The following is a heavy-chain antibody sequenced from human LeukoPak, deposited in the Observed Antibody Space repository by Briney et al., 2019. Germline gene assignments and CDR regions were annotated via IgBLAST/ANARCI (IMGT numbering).Heavy chain of an antibody. Sequence: QTGRSLRLSCAASGFTFSSYAMHWVRQARGRGLEWVAVISYDGSNKYYADSVKGRFTISRDNSKNTLYLQMNSLRAEDTAVYYCARGFRGTTVTSMDVWGQGTTVTVSS. D-gene: IGHD4-17*01. CDR2: ISYDGSNK. CDR1: GFTFSSYA. J-gene: IGHJ6*02. CDR3: ARGFRGTTVTSMDV. V-gene: IGHV3-30-3*01.